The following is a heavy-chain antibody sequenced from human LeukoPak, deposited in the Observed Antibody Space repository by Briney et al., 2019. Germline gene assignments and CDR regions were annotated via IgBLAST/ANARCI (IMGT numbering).Heavy chain of an antibody. CDR1: GYAFTSYF. Sequence: ASVKVSCKASGYAFTSYFIHWVRQAPGQGLEWMGIINPSGGSTSYAQKFQGRVTMTRDTSTSTVYMELSSLRSEDTAVYYCAREEEGGTFDYWGQGTLVTVSS. J-gene: IGHJ4*02. D-gene: IGHD3-16*01. CDR3: AREEEGGTFDY. CDR2: INPSGGST. V-gene: IGHV1-46*01.